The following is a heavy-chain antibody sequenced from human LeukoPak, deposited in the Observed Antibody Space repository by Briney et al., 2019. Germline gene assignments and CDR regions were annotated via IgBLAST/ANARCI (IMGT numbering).Heavy chain of an antibody. CDR3: AKDRSPMITHVFDY. CDR2: ISGSAGST. D-gene: IGHD3-16*01. Sequence: PGGSLRLSCAAYGITFSSYDRSWVRQAPGKGLEWISGISGSAGSTYYADSETRRFTISRDNSTNTLYLQLSSLRAEDTAIFYCAKDRSPMITHVFDYWGQGTLLTVPS. J-gene: IGHJ4*02. CDR1: GITFSSYD. V-gene: IGHV3-23*01.